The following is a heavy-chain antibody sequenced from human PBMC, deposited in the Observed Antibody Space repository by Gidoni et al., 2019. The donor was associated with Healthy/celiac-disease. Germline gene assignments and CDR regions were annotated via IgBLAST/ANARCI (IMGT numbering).Heavy chain of an antibody. CDR3: ARDLYSSSSWSLDY. J-gene: IGHJ4*02. CDR2: INAGNGNR. CDR1: GHTFSRLA. V-gene: IGHV1-3*01. Sequence: QVLLVQSGAEVRKPGASVKFACKASGHTFSRLAMHWVRQSPGQRPEWMWWINAGNGNRKYSHKFQSRVNITRDTSASTAYMELSSLRYGDTAVYYCARDLYSSSSWSLDYWGQGTLVTVSS. D-gene: IGHD6-6*01.